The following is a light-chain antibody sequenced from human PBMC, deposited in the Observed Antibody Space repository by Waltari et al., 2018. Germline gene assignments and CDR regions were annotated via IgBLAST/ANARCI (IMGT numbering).Light chain of an antibody. CDR2: GAS. V-gene: IGKV3-20*01. CDR3: QQYSDSWT. Sequence: EIVLTQSPATLSLSPGERATLSCRASQSVSSFLAWYHQTPGQAPRLLIYGASSRATDIPDRFSGSGSGTDFTLTISSLEPEDFAVYFCQQYSDSWTFGQGTKVEIK. J-gene: IGKJ1*01. CDR1: QSVSSF.